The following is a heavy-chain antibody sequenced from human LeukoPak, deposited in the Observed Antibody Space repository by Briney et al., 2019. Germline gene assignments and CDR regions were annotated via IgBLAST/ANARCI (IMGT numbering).Heavy chain of an antibody. V-gene: IGHV3-9*03. CDR3: ARAVEMATIGDAFDI. J-gene: IGHJ3*02. CDR2: ISWNSGSI. CDR1: GFTFDDYA. D-gene: IGHD5-24*01. Sequence: GGSLRLSCAASGFTFDDYAMHWVRQAPGKGLEWVSGISWNSGSIGYADSVKGRFTISRDNAKNSLYLQMNSLRAEDMALYYCARAVEMATIGDAFDIWGQGTMVSVSS.